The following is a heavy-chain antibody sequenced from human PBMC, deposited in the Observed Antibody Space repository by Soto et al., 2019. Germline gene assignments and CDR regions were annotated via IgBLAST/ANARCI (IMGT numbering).Heavy chain of an antibody. CDR3: ARGGDEFFYYGLDV. J-gene: IGHJ6*02. V-gene: IGHV4-39*01. D-gene: IGHD3-10*01. CDR2: VYYRGRS. CDR1: GGSVTNSSYY. Sequence: PSETLSLTCTVSGGSVTNSSYYWGWIRQSPGKGLEWIGSVYYRGRSYSKSSVKSRVTISVDTSKSQFSLKLNSVTASDTAVYFCARGGDEFFYYGLDVWGQGITVTVSS.